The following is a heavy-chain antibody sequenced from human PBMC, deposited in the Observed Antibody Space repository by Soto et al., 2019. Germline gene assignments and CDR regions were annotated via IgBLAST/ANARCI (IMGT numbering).Heavy chain of an antibody. D-gene: IGHD6-19*01. CDR1: GGTFSSYA. Sequence: QVQLVQSGAEVKKPGSSVNVSCKASGGTFSSYAISWVRQAPGQGLEWLGGIIPIFGTANYAQKFQGRVTITADESTSRAYMELSRLRSEDTAVYYCARSRHSSGYYFDYWGQGTLVTVSS. CDR3: ARSRHSSGYYFDY. V-gene: IGHV1-69*01. CDR2: IIPIFGTA. J-gene: IGHJ4*02.